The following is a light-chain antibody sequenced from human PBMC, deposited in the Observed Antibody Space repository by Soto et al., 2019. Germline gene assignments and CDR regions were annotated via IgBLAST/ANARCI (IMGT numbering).Light chain of an antibody. CDR1: QSISTN. Sequence: EIVMTQSPATLSVSPGERATLSCRASQSISTNLAWYQQKPGQAPRLLFYGASTRATGIPARFSGSGSGTEFTLTISILQSEDFAVYYWQQYNNWPPLTFGQGTKVEIK. J-gene: IGKJ1*01. CDR3: QQYNNWPPLT. V-gene: IGKV3-15*01. CDR2: GAS.